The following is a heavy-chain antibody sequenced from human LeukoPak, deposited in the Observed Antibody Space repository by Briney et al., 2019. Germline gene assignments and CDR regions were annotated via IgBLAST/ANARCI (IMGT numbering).Heavy chain of an antibody. CDR3: ARGRWGTIFGMTVPYYYYYMDV. CDR1: GGSFSGYY. V-gene: IGHV4-34*01. D-gene: IGHD3-3*01. CDR2: INHSGST. J-gene: IGHJ6*03. Sequence: KPSETLSLMCAVYGGSFSGYYWSWIRQPPGKGLEWIGEINHSGSTNYNPSLKSRVTISVDTSKNQFSLKLSSVTAADTAVYYCARGRWGTIFGMTVPYYYYYMDVWGKGTTVTVSS.